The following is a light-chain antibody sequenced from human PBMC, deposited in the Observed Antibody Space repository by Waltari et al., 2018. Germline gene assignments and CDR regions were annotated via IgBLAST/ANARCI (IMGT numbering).Light chain of an antibody. J-gene: IGLJ2*01. V-gene: IGLV2-23*01. CDR3: CSYAGSFTLV. CDR1: RSDVGSYNL. CDR2: EDS. Sequence: QSALTQPASVSGSPGQSITIPCTGTRSDVGSYNLDSWYQEHPGKAPKLMIYEDSKRPSGVSNRFSGSKSGNTASPTISGLQAEDEADYYCCSYAGSFTLVFGGGTKLTVL.